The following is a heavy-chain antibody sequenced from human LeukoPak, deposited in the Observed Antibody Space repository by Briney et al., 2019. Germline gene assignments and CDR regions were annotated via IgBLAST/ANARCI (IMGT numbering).Heavy chain of an antibody. Sequence: GASVKVPCKASGGTFSSYAISWVRQAPGQGLEWMGGIIPIFGTANYAQKFQGRVTITADKSTSTAYMELSSLRSEDTAVYYCARDILPTVTTSSKAFDIWGQGTMVTVSS. J-gene: IGHJ3*02. D-gene: IGHD4-17*01. CDR3: ARDILPTVTTSSKAFDI. CDR2: IIPIFGTA. V-gene: IGHV1-69*06. CDR1: GGTFSSYA.